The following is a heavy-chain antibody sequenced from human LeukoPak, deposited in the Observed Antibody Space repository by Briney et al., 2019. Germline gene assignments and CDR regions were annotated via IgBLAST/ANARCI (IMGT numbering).Heavy chain of an antibody. Sequence: SETLSLTCTVSGGSISSYYWSWIRQPPGKGLEWIGYIYYSGSTNYNPSLKSRVTISVDTSKNQFSLKLSSVTAADTAVYYCARVWPYCSSTSCTPGSMDVWGKGTTVTVSS. V-gene: IGHV4-59*01. CDR1: GGSISSYY. CDR3: ARVWPYCSSTSCTPGSMDV. CDR2: IYYSGST. J-gene: IGHJ6*04. D-gene: IGHD2-2*01.